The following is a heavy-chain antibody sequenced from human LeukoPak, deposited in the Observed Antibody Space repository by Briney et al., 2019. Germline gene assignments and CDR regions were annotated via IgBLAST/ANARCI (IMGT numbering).Heavy chain of an antibody. CDR2: IRYDGSNK. J-gene: IGHJ4*02. CDR1: GFTFSSYG. CDR3: ARDMGSSWYPFDY. Sequence: GGSLRLSCAASGFTFSSYGMHWVRQAPGKGLEWVAFIRYDGSNKYYADSVKGRFAISRDNSKNTLYLQMNSLRAEDTAVYYCARDMGSSWYPFDYWGQGTLVTVSS. D-gene: IGHD6-13*01. V-gene: IGHV3-30*02.